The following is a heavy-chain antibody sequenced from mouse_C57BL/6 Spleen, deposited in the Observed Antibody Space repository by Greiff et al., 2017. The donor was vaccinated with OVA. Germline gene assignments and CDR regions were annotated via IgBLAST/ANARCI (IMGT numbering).Heavy chain of an antibody. Sequence: QVQLQQSGAELVRPGASVTLSCKASGYTFTDYEMHWVKQTPVHGLEWIGAIDPETGGTAYNQKFKGKAILTADKSSSTAYMELRSLTSEDSAVYYCTGRATVGATDWYFDGWGTGTTVTVSS. J-gene: IGHJ1*03. CDR1: GYTFTDYE. CDR3: TGRATVGATDWYFDG. D-gene: IGHD1-1*01. V-gene: IGHV1-15*01. CDR2: IDPETGGT.